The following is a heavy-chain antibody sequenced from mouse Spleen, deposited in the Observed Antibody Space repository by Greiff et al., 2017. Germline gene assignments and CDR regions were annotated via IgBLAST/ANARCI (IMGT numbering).Heavy chain of an antibody. CDR2: ISYDGSN. V-gene: IGHV3-6*01. CDR3: ARDGDGYGYFDV. CDR1: GYSITSGYY. J-gene: IGHJ1*01. D-gene: IGHD3-3*01. Sequence: DVQLQESGPGLVKPSQSLSLTCSVTGYSITSGYYWNWIRQFPGNKLEWMGYISYDGSNNYNPSLKNRISITRDTSKNQFFLKLNSVTTEDTATYYCARDGDGYGYFDVWGAGTTVTVSS.